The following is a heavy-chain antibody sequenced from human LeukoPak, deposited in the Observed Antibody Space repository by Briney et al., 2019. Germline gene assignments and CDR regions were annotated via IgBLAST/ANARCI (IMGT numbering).Heavy chain of an antibody. CDR1: GFTFSSYA. CDR3: AKPYRGYGDWFDP. D-gene: IGHD3-22*01. J-gene: IGHJ5*02. V-gene: IGHV3-23*01. Sequence: PGGSLRLSCAASGFTFSSYAMSWVRQAPGKGLEWGSAISGSGGSTYYADSVKGRSTISRDNSKHTLYLQMNTLRAEDTAVYYCAKPYRGYGDWFDPWGQGTLVTVSS. CDR2: ISGSGGST.